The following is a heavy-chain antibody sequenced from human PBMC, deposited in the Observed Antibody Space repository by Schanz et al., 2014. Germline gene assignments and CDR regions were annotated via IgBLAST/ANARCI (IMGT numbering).Heavy chain of an antibody. CDR2: IYSAGGT. CDR3: ARDSSSVWFFDL. Sequence: EVQLVESGGGLVQPGGSLTLSCAASGFSVANNYMNWVRQAPGKGLEWVSIIYSAGGTYYADSVKGRFTISRDNSKNTLYLQMNSLRADDTALYYCARDSSSVWFFDLWGRGSLVTVSS. J-gene: IGHJ2*01. CDR1: GFSVANNY. V-gene: IGHV3-66*01. D-gene: IGHD6-13*01.